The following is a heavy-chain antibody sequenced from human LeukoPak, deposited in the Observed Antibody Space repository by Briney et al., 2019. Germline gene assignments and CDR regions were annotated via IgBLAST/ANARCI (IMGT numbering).Heavy chain of an antibody. CDR3: TRVRKNKTYYYDSSGYYFEY. CDR1: GFTFGDYA. D-gene: IGHD3-22*01. CDR2: IKSQAFGGTT. Sequence: GGSLRLSCTASGFTFGDYAMSWVRQAPGKGLEWVGFIKSQAFGGTTEYAASVRGRFTISRDDSKSIAYLQMNSLKTEDTAVYYCTRVRKNKTYYYDSSGYYFEYWGQGALVTVSS. V-gene: IGHV3-49*04. J-gene: IGHJ4*02.